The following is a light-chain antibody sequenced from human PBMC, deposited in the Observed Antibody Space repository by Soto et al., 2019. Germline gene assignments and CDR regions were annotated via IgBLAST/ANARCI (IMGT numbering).Light chain of an antibody. CDR3: QSYDSSLSGHVV. V-gene: IGLV1-40*01. CDR1: RSNIGAGYD. Sequence: QSVLTQPPSVSGAPGQRVTISCTGSRSNIGAGYDVHWYQKLPGTAPKLLIYGNSNRPSGVPDRFSGSKSGTSASLAITGVQAEDEADYYCQSYDSSLSGHVVFGGGTKLTVL. CDR2: GNS. J-gene: IGLJ2*01.